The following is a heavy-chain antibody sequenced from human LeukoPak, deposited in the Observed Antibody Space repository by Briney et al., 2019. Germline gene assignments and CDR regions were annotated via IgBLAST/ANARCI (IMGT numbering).Heavy chain of an antibody. V-gene: IGHV4-34*01. D-gene: IGHD6-19*01. CDR1: GGSFSGYY. J-gene: IGHJ4*02. Sequence: SETLSLTCAVYGGSFSGYYWSWIRQPPGKGLEWIGEINHSGSTNYNPSLKSRVTISVDTSKNQFSLKLSSVTAADTAVYYCARATYSSGWPYFDYWGQGTPVTVSS. CDR2: INHSGST. CDR3: ARATYSSGWPYFDY.